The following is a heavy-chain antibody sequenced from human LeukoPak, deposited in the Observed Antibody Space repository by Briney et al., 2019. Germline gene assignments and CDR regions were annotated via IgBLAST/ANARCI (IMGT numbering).Heavy chain of an antibody. D-gene: IGHD1-26*01. V-gene: IGHV1-46*01. CDR3: ARDPSYYTGSAFDI. CDR1: GYTFTSYY. J-gene: IGHJ3*02. Sequence: ASVKVSCKASGYTFTSYYLHWVRQAPGQGLEWMGIIHPYNGDTNYAQNFQGRVTMTRDTSTSSVYMALSSLTSEDTAMYYCARDPSYYTGSAFDIWGQGTMVSVSS. CDR2: IHPYNGDT.